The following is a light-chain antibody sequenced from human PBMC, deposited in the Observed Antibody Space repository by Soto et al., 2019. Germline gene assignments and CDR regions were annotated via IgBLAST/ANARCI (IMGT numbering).Light chain of an antibody. Sequence: QAVLTQPPSVSAAPGQEVTISCSVSSSNIGGDAVSWYQRVPGAAAKPLIYDDNKRPSGLAGRFSASKVGTSTTLGIAGFQTGDEADYYCGSWDSSLSADVFGTGTKVTVL. CDR3: GSWDSSLSADV. CDR2: DDN. V-gene: IGLV1-51*01. J-gene: IGLJ1*01. CDR1: SSNIGGDA.